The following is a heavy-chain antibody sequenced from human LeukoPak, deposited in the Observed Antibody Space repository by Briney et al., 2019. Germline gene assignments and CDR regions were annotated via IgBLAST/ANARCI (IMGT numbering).Heavy chain of an antibody. CDR1: GFTFTIFG. D-gene: IGHD3-10*01. J-gene: IGHJ3*02. CDR2: IDARSGIT. V-gene: IGHV3-48*01. Sequence: GGSPRLSCAASGFTFTIFGLNWVRQAPGKVPEWVSYIDARSGITYYADSVQGRFTISRDNAQESVFLQMNSLRAEDTAVYYCARDPSPGGGDAFDIWGQGTMVTVSS. CDR3: ARDPSPGGGDAFDI.